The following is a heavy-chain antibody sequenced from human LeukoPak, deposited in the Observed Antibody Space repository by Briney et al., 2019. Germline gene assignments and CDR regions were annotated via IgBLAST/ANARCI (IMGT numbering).Heavy chain of an antibody. CDR1: GFTFSDYY. CDR3: ARDPCSSTSCYGGSYYFDY. J-gene: IGHJ4*02. D-gene: IGHD2-2*01. CDR2: ISSSSSYT. Sequence: GGSLRLSCAASGFTFSDYYMSWIRQAPGKGLEWVSYISSSSSYTNYADSVKGRFTISRDNAKNSLYLQMNNLRAEDTAVYYCARDPCSSTSCYGGSYYFDYWGQGTLVTVSS. V-gene: IGHV3-11*06.